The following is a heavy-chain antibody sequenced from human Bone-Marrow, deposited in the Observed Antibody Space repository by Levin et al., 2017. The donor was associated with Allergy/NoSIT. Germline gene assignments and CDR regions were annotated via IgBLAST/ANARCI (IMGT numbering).Heavy chain of an antibody. V-gene: IGHV1-3*01. D-gene: IGHD3-3*01. CDR2: INGGNGHT. J-gene: IGHJ5*02. CDR3: ARGLKQSLDLILQGWFDP. Sequence: PGESLKISCKASGYNFNSYAMHWVRQAPGQRLEWLGWINGGNGHTTYSEMFQGRVTITGDTSASTDYMELSSLRSEDTAIYYCARGLKQSLDLILQGWFDPWGQGTLVTVSS. CDR1: GYNFNSYA.